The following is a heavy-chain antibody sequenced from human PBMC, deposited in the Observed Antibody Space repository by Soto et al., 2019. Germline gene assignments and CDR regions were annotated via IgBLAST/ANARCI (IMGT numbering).Heavy chain of an antibody. CDR1: GYTFTSYA. V-gene: IGHV1-3*01. D-gene: IGHD3-9*01. CDR2: INAGNGNT. CDR3: ARERGLGYFAWLLSY. J-gene: IGHJ4*02. Sequence: QVQLVQSGAEVKKPGASVKVSCKASGYTFTSYAMHWVRQAPGQRLEWMGWINAGNGNTKYSQKFQGRVTITRDTSASTAYMELSSLRSEDTAVYYCARERGLGYFAWLLSYWGQGTLVTVSS.